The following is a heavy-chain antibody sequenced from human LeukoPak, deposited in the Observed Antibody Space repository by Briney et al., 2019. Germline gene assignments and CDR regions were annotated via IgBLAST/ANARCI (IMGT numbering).Heavy chain of an antibody. CDR3: AKDGGGSYSSSWYYDY. Sequence: PGGSLRLSCAASGFTVSSNYMSWVRQAPGKGLEWVSVIYSGGSTYYADSVKGRFTISRDNSKNTLYLQMNSLRAEDTAVYYCAKDGGGSYSSSWYYDYWGQGTLVTVSS. V-gene: IGHV3-53*05. D-gene: IGHD6-13*01. CDR2: IYSGGST. CDR1: GFTVSSNY. J-gene: IGHJ4*02.